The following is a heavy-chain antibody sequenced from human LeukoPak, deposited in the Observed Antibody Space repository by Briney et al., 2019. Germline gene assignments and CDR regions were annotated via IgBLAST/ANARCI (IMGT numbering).Heavy chain of an antibody. Sequence: GASVKVSCKASGGTFSSYAISWVRQAPGQGLEWMGGIIPICGTANYAQKFQGRVTITADKSTSTAYMELSSLSSEDTAVYYCARAVAREYYFDYWGQGTLVTVSS. CDR1: GGTFSSYA. CDR3: ARAVAREYYFDY. V-gene: IGHV1-69*06. D-gene: IGHD6-19*01. J-gene: IGHJ4*02. CDR2: IIPICGTA.